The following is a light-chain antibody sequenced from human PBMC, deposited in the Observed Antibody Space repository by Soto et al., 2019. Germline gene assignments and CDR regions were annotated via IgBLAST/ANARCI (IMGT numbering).Light chain of an antibody. J-gene: IGKJ4*01. CDR1: QSVSSSY. V-gene: IGKV3-20*01. CDR3: QQYGSSPVT. Sequence: EIVLTQSPGTLSLPPGERATLSCRVSQSVSSSYLAWYQQKPGQSPRLLIYGASSRATGIPDRFTGSGSVTDFTLTISRLEPEDFAVYYCQQYGSSPVTFGGGTKVDIK. CDR2: GAS.